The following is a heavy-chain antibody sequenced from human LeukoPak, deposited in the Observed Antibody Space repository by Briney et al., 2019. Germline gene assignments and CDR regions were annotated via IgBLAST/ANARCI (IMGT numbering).Heavy chain of an antibody. J-gene: IGHJ5*02. CDR1: GFTFSSYS. CDR3: ARDYSSSWGAGEFDP. V-gene: IGHV3-21*01. D-gene: IGHD6-13*01. CDR2: ISSSSSYI. Sequence: GGSLRLSCAASGFTFSSYSMNWVRQAPGKVLEWVSSISSSSSYIYYADSVKGRFTISRDNAKNSLYLQMNSLRAEDTAVYYCARDYSSSWGAGEFDPWGQGTLVTVSS.